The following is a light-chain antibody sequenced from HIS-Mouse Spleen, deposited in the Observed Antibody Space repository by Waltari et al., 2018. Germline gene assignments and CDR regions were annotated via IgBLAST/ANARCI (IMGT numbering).Light chain of an antibody. CDR1: SSYVGGYNY. CDR2: DVS. CDR3: CSYAGSYTYWV. Sequence: QSALTQPRSVSGSPGQSVTISCTGTSSYVGGYNYVSWYQQHPGQAPKLMIYDVSKRPSGVPDRFSGSKSGNTASLTISGLQAEDEADYYCCSYAGSYTYWVFGGGTKLTVL. V-gene: IGLV2-11*01. J-gene: IGLJ3*02.